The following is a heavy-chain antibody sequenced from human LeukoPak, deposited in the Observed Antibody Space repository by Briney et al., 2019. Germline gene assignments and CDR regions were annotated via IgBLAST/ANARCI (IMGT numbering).Heavy chain of an antibody. CDR3: AKGRYSGTTYYFDY. D-gene: IGHD5-12*01. CDR1: GFTFDDYA. CDR2: ISWNSGSI. Sequence: PGRSLRLSCAASGFTFDDYAMHWVRQAPGKGLEWVSGISWNSGSIGYADSVKGRFTISRDNAKNSLYLQMNSLRAEDTAIYHCAKGRYSGTTYYFDYWGQGTLVTVSS. J-gene: IGHJ4*02. V-gene: IGHV3-9*01.